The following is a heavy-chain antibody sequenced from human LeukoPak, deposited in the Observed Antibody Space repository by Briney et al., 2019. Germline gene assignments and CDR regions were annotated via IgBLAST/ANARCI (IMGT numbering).Heavy chain of an antibody. CDR1: GGSISSYY. J-gene: IGHJ2*01. Sequence: SETLSLTCTVSGGSISSYYWSWIRQPPGKGREWMGYIYYSGSTNYNPSLKSRVTMSVDTSKNQFSLKLSSVTAADTAVYYCARDQVGGTWYFDLWGRGTLVTVSS. CDR2: IYYSGST. V-gene: IGHV4-59*01. D-gene: IGHD1-26*01. CDR3: ARDQVGGTWYFDL.